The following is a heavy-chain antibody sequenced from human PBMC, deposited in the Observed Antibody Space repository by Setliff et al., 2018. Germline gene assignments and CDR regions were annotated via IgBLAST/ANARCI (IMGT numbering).Heavy chain of an antibody. V-gene: IGHV3-49*04. CDR3: TRAWIQLWFDP. CDR1: GFTFGDYP. CDR2: IRGKVYGGTT. D-gene: IGHD5-18*01. Sequence: GSLRLSCTASGFTFGDYPMSWVRQAPGRGLEWVGFIRGKVYGGTTEYAASVKGRFTISRDDSKSIAYLQMNSLKTEDTAVYYCTRAWIQLWFDPWGQGTLVTVSS. J-gene: IGHJ5*02.